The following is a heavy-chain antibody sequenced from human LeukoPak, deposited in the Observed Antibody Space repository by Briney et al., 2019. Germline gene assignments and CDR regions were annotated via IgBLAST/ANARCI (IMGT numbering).Heavy chain of an antibody. Sequence: WGTLRLTCAASGVSLSSYWLHWVRQAPGKGLVWVSRVATDGSSTCYADSVRGGFTILRENAKNMLYVQMNSLRAEETGVYCWARGNWELRGWGQGTLVTVPS. D-gene: IGHD1-26*01. CDR3: ARGNWELRG. CDR1: GVSLSSYW. CDR2: VATDGSST. V-gene: IGHV3-74*01. J-gene: IGHJ4*02.